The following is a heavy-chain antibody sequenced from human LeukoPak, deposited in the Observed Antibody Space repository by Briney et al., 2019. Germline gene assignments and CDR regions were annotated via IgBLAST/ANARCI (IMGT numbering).Heavy chain of an antibody. CDR1: GFSFSTYW. V-gene: IGHV3-7*03. J-gene: IGHJ4*02. CDR2: IMRDGSEK. Sequence: GGSLRLSCAASGFSFSTYWMNWVRQPPGKGLEWVANIMRDGSEKYYVDSVKGRFTISRDNAKNSLYLQMNSLRAEDTAVYYCARGDYYDSSGYYYVFWGQGTLVTVSS. CDR3: ARGDYYDSSGYYYVF. D-gene: IGHD3-22*01.